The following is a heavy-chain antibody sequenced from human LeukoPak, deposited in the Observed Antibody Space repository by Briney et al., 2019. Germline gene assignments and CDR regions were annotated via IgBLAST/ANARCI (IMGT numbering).Heavy chain of an antibody. CDR1: GYTFTGCY. V-gene: IGHV1-2*02. Sequence: GASVKVSCKASGYTFTGCYMHWVRQAPGQGLEWMGWINPNSGGTNYAQKFQGRVTMTRDTSISTAYMELGRLRSDDTAVYYCARSPGAGPYYYYYYMDVWGKGTTVTVSS. CDR3: ARSPGAGPYYYYYYMDV. D-gene: IGHD6-19*01. CDR2: INPNSGGT. J-gene: IGHJ6*03.